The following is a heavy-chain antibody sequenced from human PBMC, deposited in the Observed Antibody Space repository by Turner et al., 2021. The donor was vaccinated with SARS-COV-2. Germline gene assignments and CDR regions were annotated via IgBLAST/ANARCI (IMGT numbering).Heavy chain of an antibody. D-gene: IGHD4-17*01. J-gene: IGHJ2*01. V-gene: IGHV3-48*03. CDR1: GFIFSNYE. CDR2: IISSETV. CDR3: ARGYGDYRFTYWYFDL. Sequence: EVYLEESGGGMVQPGGSLRLSCAASGFIFSNYEMNWVRQAPGKGLEWVAYIISSETVYYAESVKGRFTISRENVKNSVYLQMDSLRAEDTAVYYCARGYGDYRFTYWYFDLWGRGTLVTVSS.